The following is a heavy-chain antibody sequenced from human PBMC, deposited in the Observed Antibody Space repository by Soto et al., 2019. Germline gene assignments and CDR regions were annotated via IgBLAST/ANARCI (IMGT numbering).Heavy chain of an antibody. CDR2: ISSSSRTT. Sequence: EVQLVESGGGLVQPGGSLRLSCTASGLTFSSYGMNWVRQAPGKGLEWVSSISSSSRTTYYADSVKGRFTISRDNAKNSPYLQMNSLRDEDTAVYYCAREISVAGGHFDYWGQGTLVTVSS. D-gene: IGHD6-19*01. J-gene: IGHJ4*02. CDR3: AREISVAGGHFDY. CDR1: GLTFSSYG. V-gene: IGHV3-48*02.